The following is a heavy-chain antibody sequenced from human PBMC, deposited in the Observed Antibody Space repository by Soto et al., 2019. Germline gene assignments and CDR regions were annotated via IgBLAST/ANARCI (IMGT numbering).Heavy chain of an antibody. D-gene: IGHD3-3*01. Sequence: LRLSCAASGFTFSSYAMHWVRQAPGKGLEWVAVISYDGSNKYYADSVKGRFTISRDNSKNTLYLQMNSLRAEDTAVYYCARDGYYDFWSGYGLYYYYGMDVWGQGTTVTVYS. J-gene: IGHJ6*02. CDR1: GFTFSSYA. V-gene: IGHV3-30-3*01. CDR3: ARDGYYDFWSGYGLYYYYGMDV. CDR2: ISYDGSNK.